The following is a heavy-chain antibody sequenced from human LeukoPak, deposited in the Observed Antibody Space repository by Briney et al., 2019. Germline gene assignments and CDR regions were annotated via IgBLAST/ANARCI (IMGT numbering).Heavy chain of an antibody. CDR2: INPNSGGT. V-gene: IGHV1-2*02. J-gene: IGHJ4*02. Sequence: ASVKVSCKASGYTFTGYYMHWVRQAPGQGLEWMGWINPNSGGTNYAQKFQGRVTMTRDTSISIAYMELSRLRSDDTAVYYCAREGSYGYEVDYWGQGTLVTVSS. D-gene: IGHD5-18*01. CDR1: GYTFTGYY. CDR3: AREGSYGYEVDY.